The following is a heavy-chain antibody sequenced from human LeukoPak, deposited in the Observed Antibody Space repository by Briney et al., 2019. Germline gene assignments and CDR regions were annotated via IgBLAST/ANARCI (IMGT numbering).Heavy chain of an antibody. CDR2: ISGSGGST. Sequence: LEWXXTISGSGGSTYYADSVKGRFTISRDNSKTTLYLQMNSLRAEDTAVYYCAKGVVPAALLSADYWGQGTLVTVSS. J-gene: IGHJ4*02. CDR3: AKGVVPAALLSADY. D-gene: IGHD2-2*01. V-gene: IGHV3-23*01.